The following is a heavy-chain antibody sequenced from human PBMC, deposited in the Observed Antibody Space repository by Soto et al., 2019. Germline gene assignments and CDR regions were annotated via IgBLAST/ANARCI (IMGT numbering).Heavy chain of an antibody. V-gene: IGHV4-34*01. J-gene: IGHJ4*02. Sequence: LSLTCAVYGGSFSGYYWSWIRQPPGKGLEWIGEINHSGSTNYNPSLKSRVTISVDTSKNQFSLKLSSVTAADTAVYYCARFDRQYYDSSGYYYFDYWGQGTLVTVSS. CDR3: ARFDRQYYDSSGYYYFDY. CDR1: GGSFSGYY. CDR2: INHSGST. D-gene: IGHD3-22*01.